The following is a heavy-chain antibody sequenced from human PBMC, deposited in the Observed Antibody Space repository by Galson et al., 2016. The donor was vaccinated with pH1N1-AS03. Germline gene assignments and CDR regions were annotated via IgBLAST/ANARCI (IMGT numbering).Heavy chain of an antibody. V-gene: IGHV3-23*01. CDR3: ASDRIAEIEI. CDR2: ISATGGST. J-gene: IGHJ4*02. D-gene: IGHD1-14*01. CDR1: GFTFRNYA. Sequence: SLRLSCAASGFTFRNYAMRWVRQAPGKGLEWVADISATGGSTYYGDSVKGRAAISRDNSKNTVYMQMNSLTAADTAVYFCASDRIAEIEIWGQGRLVTVSS.